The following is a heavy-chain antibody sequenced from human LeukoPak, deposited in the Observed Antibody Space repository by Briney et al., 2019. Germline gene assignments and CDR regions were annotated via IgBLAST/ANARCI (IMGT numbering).Heavy chain of an antibody. V-gene: IGHV3-30*03. CDR3: AREEGMDV. Sequence: GGSLRLSCAASGFTFSSYAMYWVRQAPGKGLEWVALISYDGSYQYSADSVRGRFTISRDNAKNSLYLQMNSLRAEDTAVYYCAREEGMDVWGQGTTVTVSS. CDR2: ISYDGSYQ. J-gene: IGHJ6*02. CDR1: GFTFSSYA.